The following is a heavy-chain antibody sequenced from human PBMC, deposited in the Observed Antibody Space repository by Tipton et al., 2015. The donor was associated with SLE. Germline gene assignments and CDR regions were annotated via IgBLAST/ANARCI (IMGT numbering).Heavy chain of an antibody. J-gene: IGHJ3*02. CDR2: IYYSGST. CDR1: GGSISSHY. V-gene: IGHV4-59*11. D-gene: IGHD3-22*01. CDR3: ASAAWDYDSSGSGAFDI. Sequence: TLSLTCTVSGGSISSHYWSWVRQPPGKGLEWIGDIYYSGSTNYNPSPKSRVTISVDTSKNQFSLKLSSVTAADTAVYYCASAAWDYDSSGSGAFDIWGQGTMVTVSS.